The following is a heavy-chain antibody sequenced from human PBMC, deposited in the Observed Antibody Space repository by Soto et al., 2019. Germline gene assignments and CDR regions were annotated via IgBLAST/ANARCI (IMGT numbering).Heavy chain of an antibody. D-gene: IGHD3-3*01. J-gene: IGHJ6*02. V-gene: IGHV4-34*01. Sequence: ETLSLNCAVYGASFSCYYWSWIRQPPESGLEWIGEINHSGSTNYNPSLKSRVTISVDTSKNQFSLKLSSVTAADTAVYYCARDCRLRFLEWSKIYYYYGMDVWGQGTTVT. CDR2: INHSGST. CDR1: GASFSCYY. CDR3: ARDCRLRFLEWSKIYYYYGMDV.